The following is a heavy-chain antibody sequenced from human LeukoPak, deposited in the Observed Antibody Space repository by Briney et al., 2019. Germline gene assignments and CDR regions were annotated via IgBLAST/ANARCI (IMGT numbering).Heavy chain of an antibody. CDR2: INHSGST. CDR1: GGSFSGYY. D-gene: IGHD2-2*01. Sequence: PSETLSLTCAVYGGSFSGYYWSWIRQPPGKGLEWIGGINHSGSTNYNPSLKSRVTISVDTSKNQFSLKLSSVTAADTAVYYCARRRTPKLKSRVPNWFDPWGQGALVTVSS. V-gene: IGHV4-34*01. J-gene: IGHJ5*02. CDR3: ARRRTPKLKSRVPNWFDP.